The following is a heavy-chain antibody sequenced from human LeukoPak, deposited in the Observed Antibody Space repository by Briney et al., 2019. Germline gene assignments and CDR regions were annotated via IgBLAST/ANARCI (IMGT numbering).Heavy chain of an antibody. Sequence: PGRSLRLSCATSGFTFSHYGMHWVCQAPGKGLEWVAVIWSDATNMYYGDSVKGRFTISRDNSRKTLYLQMNSLRVEDTAVYYCAKDAQRGFDYSNSLESWGQGTLVTVSS. V-gene: IGHV3-33*03. CDR2: IWSDATNM. CDR3: AKDAQRGFDYSNSLES. CDR1: GFTFSHYG. D-gene: IGHD4-11*01. J-gene: IGHJ5*01.